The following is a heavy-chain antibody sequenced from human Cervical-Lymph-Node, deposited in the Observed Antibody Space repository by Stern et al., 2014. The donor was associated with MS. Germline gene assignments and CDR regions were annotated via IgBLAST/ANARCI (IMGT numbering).Heavy chain of an antibody. CDR2: ISSSSSYI. CDR3: ARDPITMVRGVFY. D-gene: IGHD3-10*01. V-gene: IGHV3-21*01. CDR1: GFTFSSYS. J-gene: IGHJ4*02. Sequence: EVQLVESGGGLVKPGGSLRLSCAASGFTFSSYSMNWVRPAPGTGLEWVSSISSSSSYIDYADSVKGRFTISRDNAKNSLYLQMNSLRAEDTAVYYCARDPITMVRGVFYWGQGTLVTVSS.